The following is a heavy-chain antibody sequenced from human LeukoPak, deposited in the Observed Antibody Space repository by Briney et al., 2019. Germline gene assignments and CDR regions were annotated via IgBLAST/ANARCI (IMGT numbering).Heavy chain of an antibody. CDR2: ISYDGSNK. CDR1: GFTFSSYA. CDR3: AKAGKGMLLYFDY. J-gene: IGHJ4*02. Sequence: GGSLRLSCAASGFTFSSYAMHWVRQAPGKGLEWVAAISYDGSNKKYADSVKGRFTISRDNSKNMLYLQMNSLRAEDTAVYYCAKAGKGMLLYFDYWGQGTLVTVSS. V-gene: IGHV3-30*04. D-gene: IGHD3-16*01.